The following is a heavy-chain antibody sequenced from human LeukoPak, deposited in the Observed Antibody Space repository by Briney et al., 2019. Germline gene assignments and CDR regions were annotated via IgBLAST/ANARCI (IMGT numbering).Heavy chain of an antibody. V-gene: IGHV3-30*14. Sequence: PGGSLRLSCAASGFTFSSYAMHWVRQAPGKGLEWVAVISYDGSNKYYADSVKGRFTISRDNSKNTLYLQMSSLRAEDTAVYYCVKDYSSSSFDHWGQGTLVTVSS. CDR1: GFTFSSYA. D-gene: IGHD6-13*01. CDR3: VKDYSSSSFDH. J-gene: IGHJ4*02. CDR2: ISYDGSNK.